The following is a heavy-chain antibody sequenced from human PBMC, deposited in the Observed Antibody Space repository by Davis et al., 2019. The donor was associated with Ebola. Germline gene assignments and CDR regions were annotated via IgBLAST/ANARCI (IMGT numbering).Heavy chain of an antibody. V-gene: IGHV4-59*01. Sequence: MPSETLSLTCTVSDGSITHYYCTWIRQPPGQGLEWIGYIYYRGRGTTNYNPSLKSRVTISVDTSKNQFSLKLSSVTAADTGVYYCARTLKMYSYGVGSYALAYWGQGTLVTVSS. CDR3: ARTLKMYSYGVGSYALAY. J-gene: IGHJ4*02. CDR1: DGSITHYY. D-gene: IGHD3-10*01. CDR2: IYYRGRGTT.